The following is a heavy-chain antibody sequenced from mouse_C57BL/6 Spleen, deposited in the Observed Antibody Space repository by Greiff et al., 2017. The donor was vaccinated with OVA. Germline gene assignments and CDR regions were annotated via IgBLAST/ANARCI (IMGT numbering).Heavy chain of an antibody. Sequence: EVKLQESGGGLVKPGGSLKLSCAASGFTFSDYGMHWVRQAPEKGLEWVAYISSGSSTIYYADTVKGRFTISRDNAKNTLFLQMTSLRSEDTAMYYCARSRPAWFAYWGQGTLVTVSA. CDR1: GFTFSDYG. CDR3: ARSRPAWFAY. CDR2: ISSGSSTI. V-gene: IGHV5-17*01. D-gene: IGHD3-1*01. J-gene: IGHJ3*01.